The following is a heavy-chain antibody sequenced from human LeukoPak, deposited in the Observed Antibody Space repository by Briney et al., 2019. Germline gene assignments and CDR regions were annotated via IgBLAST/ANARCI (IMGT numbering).Heavy chain of an antibody. CDR1: GYTFTSYA. J-gene: IGHJ4*02. V-gene: IGHV7-4-1*02. D-gene: IGHD6-6*01. CDR3: ARDRAGIAARPLFLLAL. Sequence: ASVKVSCKASGYTFTSYAMNWVRQAPGQGLEWMGWINTNTGNPTYAQGFTGRFVFSLDTSVSTAYLQISSLKAEDTAVYYCARDRAGIAARPLFLLALWGQGTLVTVSS. CDR2: INTNTGNP.